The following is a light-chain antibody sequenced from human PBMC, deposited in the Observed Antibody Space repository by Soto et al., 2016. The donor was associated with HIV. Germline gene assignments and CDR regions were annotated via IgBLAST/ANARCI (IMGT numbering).Light chain of an antibody. V-gene: IGKV1-NL1*01. J-gene: IGKJ1*01. Sequence: DIQMTQSPSSLSASVGDRVTISCRASQDIKNSLAWYQQKPGRAPGLLPYAASRLQGGVPSRFSGSGSRTDYTLTISSLQPEDFATYYCQQYYSAPWTFGQGTKVEIK. CDR2: AAS. CDR1: QDIKNS. CDR3: QQYYSAPWT.